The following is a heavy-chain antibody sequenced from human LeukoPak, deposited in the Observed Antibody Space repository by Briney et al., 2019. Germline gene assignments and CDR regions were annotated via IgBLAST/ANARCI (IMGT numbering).Heavy chain of an antibody. CDR1: GGSISSYY. D-gene: IGHD6-19*01. V-gene: IGHV4-59*01. J-gene: IGHJ4*02. CDR3: AAGEQWLAFDY. Sequence: SETLSLTCTVSGGSISSYYWSWIRQPPGKGLEWIGCFYDSGRTNYNPSLKSRVTMSFDTSKNQFSLKLTSVTAADTAVYYCAAGEQWLAFDYWGQGALATVSS. CDR2: FYDSGRT.